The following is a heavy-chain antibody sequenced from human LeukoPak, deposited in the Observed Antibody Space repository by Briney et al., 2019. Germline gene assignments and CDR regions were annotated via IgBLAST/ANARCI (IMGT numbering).Heavy chain of an antibody. Sequence: ASVKVSCKASGGTFSSYAISWVRQAPGQGLEWMGGIIPIFGTANYAQKFQGRVTITADESTSTAYMELSSLRSEDTAVYYRAREVLERLPERSYWYFDLWGRGTLVTVSS. D-gene: IGHD1-1*01. CDR2: IIPIFGTA. V-gene: IGHV1-69*13. CDR1: GGTFSSYA. CDR3: AREVLERLPERSYWYFDL. J-gene: IGHJ2*01.